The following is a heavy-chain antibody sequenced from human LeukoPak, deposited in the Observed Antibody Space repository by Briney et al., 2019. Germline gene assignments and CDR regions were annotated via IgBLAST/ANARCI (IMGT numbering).Heavy chain of an antibody. CDR1: GFTFSSYA. CDR3: ARDVRVAARLFGYYYGMDV. V-gene: IGHV3-23*01. CDR2: ISGSGGST. J-gene: IGHJ6*02. Sequence: GGSLRLSCAASGFTFSSYAMSWVRQAPGKGLEWVSAISGSGGSTYYADSVKGRFTISRDNAKNSLYLQMNSLRAEDTAVYYCARDVRVAARLFGYYYGMDVWGQGTTVTVSS. D-gene: IGHD6-6*01.